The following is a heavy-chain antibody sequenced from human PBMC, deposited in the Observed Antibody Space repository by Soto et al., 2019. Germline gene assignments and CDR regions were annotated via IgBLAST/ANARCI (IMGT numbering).Heavy chain of an antibody. CDR2: ISGSGGST. Sequence: EVQLLESGGGLVQPGGSLRLSCAASGFTFSSYAMSWVRQAPGKGLEWVSAISGSGGSTYYADSVKGRFTISRDNSKNTLYLQMNSLRAEDTAVYYCAKDPRGAYCGGDCYYRRDSWGTYFDYWGQGTLVTVSS. CDR3: AKDPRGAYCGGDCYYRRDSWGTYFDY. V-gene: IGHV3-23*01. D-gene: IGHD2-21*02. CDR1: GFTFSSYA. J-gene: IGHJ4*02.